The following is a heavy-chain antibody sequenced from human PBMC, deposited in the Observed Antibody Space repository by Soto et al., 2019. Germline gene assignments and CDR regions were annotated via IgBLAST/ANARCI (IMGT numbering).Heavy chain of an antibody. Sequence: SETLSLTCSVSVGSISGSYWSWIRQSPGKGLEWLGYVYYTGSTNYSPSLRSRVSISVDTSKNEFSLRLSSVTAADTAVYFCARSVAVPGAHIDYWGQGTQVTVPQ. D-gene: IGHD6-19*01. CDR1: VGSISGSY. V-gene: IGHV4-59*01. J-gene: IGHJ4*02. CDR2: VYYTGST. CDR3: ARSVAVPGAHIDY.